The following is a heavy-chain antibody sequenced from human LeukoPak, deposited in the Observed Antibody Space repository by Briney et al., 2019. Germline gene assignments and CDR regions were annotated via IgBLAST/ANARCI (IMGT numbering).Heavy chain of an antibody. CDR3: TTDYARGLFDY. CDR1: GYTFTSYY. V-gene: IGHV1-46*01. Sequence: ASVKVSCKASGYTFTSYYMHWVRQAPGQGLEWMGIINPSGGSTSYAQKFQGRVTMTRDTSTSTVYMELSSLRSEDTAVYYCTTDYARGLFDYWGQGTLVTVSS. D-gene: IGHD3-10*01. CDR2: INPSGGST. J-gene: IGHJ4*02.